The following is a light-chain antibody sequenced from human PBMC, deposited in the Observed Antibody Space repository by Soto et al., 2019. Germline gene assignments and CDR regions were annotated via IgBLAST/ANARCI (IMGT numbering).Light chain of an antibody. J-gene: IGLJ1*01. CDR2: EVN. Sequence: QSVLTQPPSASGSPGQSVAISCTGTSSDVGGYNYVSWYQQHPGKAPKLMIYEVNKRPSGVPDRFSGSKSGNTASLTVSGLQAEDEADYYCSSYAGSSNVFGTGTKGPVL. CDR1: SSDVGGYNY. CDR3: SSYAGSSNV. V-gene: IGLV2-8*01.